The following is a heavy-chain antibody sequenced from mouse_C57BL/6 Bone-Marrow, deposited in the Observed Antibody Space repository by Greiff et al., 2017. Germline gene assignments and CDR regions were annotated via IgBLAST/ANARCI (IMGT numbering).Heavy chain of an antibody. D-gene: IGHD2-3*01. CDR2: ISSGGDYI. Sequence: EVMLVESGEGLVKPGGSLKLSCAASGFTFSSYAMSWVRQTPEKRLEWVAYISSGGDYIYYADTVQGRFTISRDNARNTLYLQMSSLKSEDTAMYYCTREGLGYDGYSGFAYWGQGTLVTVSA. CDR1: GFTFSSYA. CDR3: TREGLGYDGYSGFAY. V-gene: IGHV5-9-1*02. J-gene: IGHJ3*01.